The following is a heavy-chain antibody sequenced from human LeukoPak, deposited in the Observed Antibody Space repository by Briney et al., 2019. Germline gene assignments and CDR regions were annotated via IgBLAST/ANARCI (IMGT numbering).Heavy chain of an antibody. CDR3: ARDRGGDGNWYFDL. CDR1: GFTFSSYA. D-gene: IGHD3-16*01. J-gene: IGHJ2*01. Sequence: GGSLRLSCAASGFTFSSYAMHWVRQAPGKGLEWVAVISYDGSNKYYADSVKGRFTISRDNSKNTLYLQMNSLRAEDTAVYYCARDRGGDGNWYFDLWGRGTLVTVSS. V-gene: IGHV3-30*04. CDR2: ISYDGSNK.